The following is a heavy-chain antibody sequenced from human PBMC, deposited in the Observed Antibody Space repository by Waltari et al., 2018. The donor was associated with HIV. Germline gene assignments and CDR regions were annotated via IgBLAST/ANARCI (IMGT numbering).Heavy chain of an antibody. CDR3: ARSGLYDTSGYYAPFGY. D-gene: IGHD3-22*01. Sequence: EVQLVESGGGLVQPGGSLRLSCAASGFPFSNYEMNWVRQAPGKGLECISYISSSGSTIYYADSVKGRLTISRDNAKNSLYVQMNSLRAEDTAVYYCARSGLYDTSGYYAPFGYWGQGTLVTVSS. CDR1: GFPFSNYE. V-gene: IGHV3-48*03. CDR2: ISSSGSTI. J-gene: IGHJ4*02.